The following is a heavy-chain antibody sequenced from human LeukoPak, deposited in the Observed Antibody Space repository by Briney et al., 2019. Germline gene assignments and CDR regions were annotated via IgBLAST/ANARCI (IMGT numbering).Heavy chain of an antibody. J-gene: IGHJ5*02. Sequence: ASVKVSCKASGYTFTGYYMHWVRQAPGQGLEWMGWINPNSGGTNYAQKFQGRVTMTRDTSISTAYMELSRLRSDDTAVYYCARNRFSIAVAGTRKPYNCFDPWGQGTLVTVSS. V-gene: IGHV1-2*02. CDR1: GYTFTGYY. D-gene: IGHD6-19*01. CDR2: INPNSGGT. CDR3: ARNRFSIAVAGTRKPYNCFDP.